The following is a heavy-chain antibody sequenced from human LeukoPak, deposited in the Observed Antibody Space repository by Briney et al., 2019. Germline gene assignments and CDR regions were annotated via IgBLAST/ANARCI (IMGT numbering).Heavy chain of an antibody. CDR2: IYTSGST. Sequence: SETLSLTCTVSGGSISSGSYYWRWIRQPAGKGLEWIGRIYTSGSTNYNPSLKSRVTISVDTSKNQFSLKLSSVTAADTAVYYCARDDVLRYFDCWGQGTLVTVSS. J-gene: IGHJ4*02. D-gene: IGHD3-9*01. CDR3: ARDDVLRYFDC. CDR1: GGSISSGSYY. V-gene: IGHV4-61*02.